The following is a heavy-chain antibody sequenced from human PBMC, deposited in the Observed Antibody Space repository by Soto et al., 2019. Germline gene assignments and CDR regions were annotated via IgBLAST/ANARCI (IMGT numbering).Heavy chain of an antibody. CDR2: IWYDGSNK. Sequence: PGGSLRLSCAASGFTFSSYGMHWVRQAPGKGLEWVAVIWYDGSNKYYAGSVKGRFTISRDNSKNTLYLQMNSLRAEDTAVYYCARGLTGNPKDYWGQGTLVTVSS. V-gene: IGHV3-33*01. J-gene: IGHJ4*02. CDR3: ARGLTGNPKDY. D-gene: IGHD1-20*01. CDR1: GFTFSSYG.